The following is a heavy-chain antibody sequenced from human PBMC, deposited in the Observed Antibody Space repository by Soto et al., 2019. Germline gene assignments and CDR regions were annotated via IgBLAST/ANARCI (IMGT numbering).Heavy chain of an antibody. CDR3: ARDGNFAFLGYSFAFDV. D-gene: IGHD5-18*01. V-gene: IGHV1-2*06. J-gene: IGHJ4*02. CDR1: GYRFTAYY. CDR2: MNLDTGGT. Sequence: QVQLVQSGAEVKKPGASVRVSCEASGYRFTAYYIHWSRQAPGQGLEWMGRMNLDTGGTTYAQKFQGRVTMTRDTFISTAYMEVSSLKSDDTAMYYCARDGNFAFLGYSFAFDVWGQGTLVTVSS.